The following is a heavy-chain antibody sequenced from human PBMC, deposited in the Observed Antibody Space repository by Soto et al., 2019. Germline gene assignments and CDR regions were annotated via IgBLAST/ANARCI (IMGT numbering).Heavy chain of an antibody. CDR2: INAGNGNT. V-gene: IGHV1-3*01. Sequence: QVQLVQSGAEVKKPGASVKVSCKASGYTFTSYAMHWVRQAPGQRLEWMGWINAGNGNTKYSQKFQGRVTITRDTSASTAYMELSSLRSEDTAVFYCSRDRRGYVDTAMVMSWFDPWGQGTLVTVSS. CDR3: SRDRRGYVDTAMVMSWFDP. D-gene: IGHD5-18*01. J-gene: IGHJ5*02. CDR1: GYTFTSYA.